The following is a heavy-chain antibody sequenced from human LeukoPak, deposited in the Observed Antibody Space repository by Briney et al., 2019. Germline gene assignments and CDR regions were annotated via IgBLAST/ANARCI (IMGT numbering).Heavy chain of an antibody. Sequence: GGSLRLSCAASGFIFSSYWMSWVRQVPGKGLEWVASIKEDGTETYYVDSVKGRFTISRDNAKNSLYLQMNSLRAEDTAVYYCARAHPLFFDYWGQGTLVTVSS. D-gene: IGHD2-21*01. V-gene: IGHV3-7*01. J-gene: IGHJ4*02. CDR3: ARAHPLFFDY. CDR2: IKEDGTET. CDR1: GFIFSSYW.